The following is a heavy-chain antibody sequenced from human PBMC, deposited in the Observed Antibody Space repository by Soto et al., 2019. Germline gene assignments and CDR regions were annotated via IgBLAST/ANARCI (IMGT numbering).Heavy chain of an antibody. CDR3: ASGAKDIVVVPAANRYYYYYYGMDV. Sequence: ASVKVSCKASGGTFSSYAISWVRQAPGQGLEWTGGIIPIFGTANYAQKFQGRVTITADESTSTAYMELSSLRSEDTAVYYCASGAKDIVVVPAANRYYYYYYGMDVWGQGTTVTVSS. CDR2: IIPIFGTA. V-gene: IGHV1-69*13. CDR1: GGTFSSYA. D-gene: IGHD2-2*01. J-gene: IGHJ6*02.